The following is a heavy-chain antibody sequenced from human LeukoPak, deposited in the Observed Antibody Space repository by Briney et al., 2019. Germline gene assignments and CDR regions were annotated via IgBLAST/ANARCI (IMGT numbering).Heavy chain of an antibody. J-gene: IGHJ5*02. CDR1: GFSFSSYS. CDR3: AKDGSNWS. V-gene: IGHV3-48*04. D-gene: IGHD4-11*01. Sequence: GGSLRLSCAASGFSFSSYSMNWVRRAPGKGLECVSYISSSSSTIYHADSVKGRFTISRDDAKNSLYLQMNSLRAEDTAVYYCAKDGSNWSWGQGTLVTVSS. CDR2: ISSSSSTI.